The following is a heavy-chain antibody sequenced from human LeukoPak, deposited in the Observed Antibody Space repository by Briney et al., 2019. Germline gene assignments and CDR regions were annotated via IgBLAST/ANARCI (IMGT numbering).Heavy chain of an antibody. Sequence: GASVKVSCKASGYTFTSYYMHWVRQAPGQGLEWMGIINPGGGSTSYAQKFQGRVTMTRDMSTSTVYMELSSLRSEDTAVYYCARGAVYSSSWYSSHHWFDPWGQGTLVTVSS. CDR2: INPGGGST. V-gene: IGHV1-46*01. J-gene: IGHJ5*02. CDR1: GYTFTSYY. CDR3: ARGAVYSSSWYSSHHWFDP. D-gene: IGHD6-13*01.